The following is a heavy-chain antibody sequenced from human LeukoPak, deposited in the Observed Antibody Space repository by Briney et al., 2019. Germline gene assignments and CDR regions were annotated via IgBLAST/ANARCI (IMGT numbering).Heavy chain of an antibody. CDR3: ARDLFWSGYSRKSFDY. CDR1: GSTFSSKN. V-gene: IGHV3-66*01. Sequence: GGSPSLSCAASGSTFSSKNMNWFRQPPGRGLEWFSLIYAGCNTYYADSVKGRFTISRDNSKNTLYLQMNSLRAEDTAVYYCARDLFWSGYSRKSFDYWGQGTLVTVPS. J-gene: IGHJ4*02. D-gene: IGHD3-3*01. CDR2: IYAGCNT.